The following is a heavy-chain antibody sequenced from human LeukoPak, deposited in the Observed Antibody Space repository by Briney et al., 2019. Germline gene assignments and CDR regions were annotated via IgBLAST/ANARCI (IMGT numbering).Heavy chain of an antibody. CDR2: ASYDGINK. Sequence: GRSLRLSCAASGFTFSGYAMHWVRQAPGKGLEWVAVASYDGINKYYADSVKGRFTISRDNFKNTLFLQLNSLRTEDTAVYHCATGSLGYCDSTSCFTQFDFWGQGTLVTVSS. V-gene: IGHV3-30*04. CDR3: ATGSLGYCDSTSCFTQFDF. CDR1: GFTFSGYA. D-gene: IGHD2-2*02. J-gene: IGHJ4*02.